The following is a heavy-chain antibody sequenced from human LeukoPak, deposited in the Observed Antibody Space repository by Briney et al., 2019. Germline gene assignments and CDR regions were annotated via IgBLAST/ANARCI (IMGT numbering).Heavy chain of an antibody. CDR1: GFTFDDYT. J-gene: IGHJ4*02. V-gene: IGHV3-43*01. CDR3: AKAGEYSGSYALWD. Sequence: GGSLRLSCAASGFTFDDYTMHWVRQAPGKGLEWVSLISWDGGSTYYADSVKGGFTISRDNSKNSLYLQMNSLRTEDTALYYCAKAGEYSGSYALWDWGQGTLVTVSS. D-gene: IGHD1-26*01. CDR2: ISWDGGST.